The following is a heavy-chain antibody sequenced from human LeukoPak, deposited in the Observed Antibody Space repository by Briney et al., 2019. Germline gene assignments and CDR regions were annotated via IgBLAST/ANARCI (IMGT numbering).Heavy chain of an antibody. J-gene: IGHJ4*02. Sequence: PGGSLRLSCAVSGFTSTTYAMSWVRQAPGKGLEWVSSITTNGAGTYYADSVKGRFAISRDNSKNTLHLQMSTLRAEDTALYYCVKDVGGSYAFDYWGQGILVTVAS. D-gene: IGHD1-26*01. CDR1: GFTSTTYA. CDR2: ITTNGAGT. V-gene: IGHV3-23*01. CDR3: VKDVGGSYAFDY.